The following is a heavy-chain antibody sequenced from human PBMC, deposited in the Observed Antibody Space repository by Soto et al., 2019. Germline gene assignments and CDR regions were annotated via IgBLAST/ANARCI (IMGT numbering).Heavy chain of an antibody. J-gene: IGHJ4*02. CDR1: GGSISSSSYY. CDR2: IYYSGST. Sequence: SETLSLTCTVSGGSISSSSYYWGWIRQPPGKGLEWIGSIYYSGSTYYNPSLKSRVTISVDTSKNQFSLKLSSVTAADTAVYYCARTGYSSGFSPDTNFDYWGQGTLVTVSS. D-gene: IGHD6-19*01. CDR3: ARTGYSSGFSPDTNFDY. V-gene: IGHV4-39*01.